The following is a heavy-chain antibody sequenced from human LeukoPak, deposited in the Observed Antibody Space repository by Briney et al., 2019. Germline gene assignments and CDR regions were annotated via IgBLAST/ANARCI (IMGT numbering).Heavy chain of an antibody. CDR1: GFTFSSYS. J-gene: IGHJ4*02. CDR2: ISSSSSTI. Sequence: GGSLRLSCAASGFTFSSYSMNRVRQAPGKGLEWVSYISSSSSTIYYADSVKGRFTISRDNAKNSLYLQMNSLRAEDTAVYYCARDNIYYYGSGVKSYTPYWGQGTLVTVSS. CDR3: ARDNIYYYGSGVKSYTPY. D-gene: IGHD3-10*01. V-gene: IGHV3-48*01.